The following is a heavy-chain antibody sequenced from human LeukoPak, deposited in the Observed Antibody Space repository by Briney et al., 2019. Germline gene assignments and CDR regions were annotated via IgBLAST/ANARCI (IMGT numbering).Heavy chain of an antibody. CDR2: INHSGST. D-gene: IGHD4-17*01. CDR1: GGSFSGYY. J-gene: IGHJ6*02. Sequence: PSETLSLTCAVYGGSFSGYYWSWIRQPPGKGLEWIGEINHSGSTNYNPSLKSRVTISVDTSKNQFSLKLSSVTAADTAVYYCAVTTGYYGMDVWGRGTTVTVSS. CDR3: AVTTGYYGMDV. V-gene: IGHV4-34*01.